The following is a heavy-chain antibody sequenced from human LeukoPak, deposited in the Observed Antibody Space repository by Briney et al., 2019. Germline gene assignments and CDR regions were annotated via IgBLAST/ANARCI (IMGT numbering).Heavy chain of an antibody. Sequence: GGSLRLSCAASGFNFRSYAMHWVRQAPGKGLEWVAVISYDGSNKYYAESVKGRFTICRDNSMNTLYLQMNSLRAEDTAVYYCARDIVVVVAATPFSNWFDPWGQGTLVTVSS. CDR3: ARDIVVVVAATPFSNWFDP. V-gene: IGHV3-30-3*01. CDR2: ISYDGSNK. CDR1: GFNFRSYA. D-gene: IGHD2-15*01. J-gene: IGHJ5*02.